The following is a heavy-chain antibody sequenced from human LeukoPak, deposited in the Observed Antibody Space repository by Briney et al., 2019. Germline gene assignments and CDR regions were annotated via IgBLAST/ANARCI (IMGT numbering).Heavy chain of an antibody. Sequence: GGSLRLSCAASGFTFSSYSMNWVRQAPGKGLEWVSSISSSSTYIYYADSVKGRFTISRDNAKNSLYLQMNSLRAEDTALYHCARGIFGVESFDYWGQGTLVTVSS. CDR2: ISSSSTYI. J-gene: IGHJ4*02. CDR3: ARGIFGVESFDY. CDR1: GFTFSSYS. V-gene: IGHV3-21*04. D-gene: IGHD3-3*01.